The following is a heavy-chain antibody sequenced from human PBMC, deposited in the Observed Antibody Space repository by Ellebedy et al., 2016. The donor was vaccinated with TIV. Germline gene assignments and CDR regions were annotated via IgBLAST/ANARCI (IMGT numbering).Heavy chain of an antibody. J-gene: IGHJ4*02. V-gene: IGHV3-53*01. CDR1: GCTVSSTY. CDR3: VRGADDFSNNLFY. CDR2: IYSGGST. D-gene: IGHD4-11*01. Sequence: GESLKISCAASGCTVSSTYMSWVRQAPGEGLEWVSAIYSGGSTYYADSVKGRFTISRDNSKNALYLQMHSLIAEDTAVYFCVRGADDFSNNLFYWGQGTLVTVSS.